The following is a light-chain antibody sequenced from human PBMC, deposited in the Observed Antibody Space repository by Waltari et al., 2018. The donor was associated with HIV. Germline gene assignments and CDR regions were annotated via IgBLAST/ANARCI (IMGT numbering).Light chain of an antibody. J-gene: IGLJ2*01. CDR1: TTDSGGYNY. Sequence: SALTQPASVSGSPGQSITISCNGTTTDSGGYNYVYGYQRHPDQAPKLILFCVSNRLSGISSRFSGSKSGNTASLTISGLQAEDEADYYCCSYTKLTTHYVLFGGGTKLTVL. V-gene: IGLV2-14*03. CDR2: CVS. CDR3: CSYTKLTTHYVL.